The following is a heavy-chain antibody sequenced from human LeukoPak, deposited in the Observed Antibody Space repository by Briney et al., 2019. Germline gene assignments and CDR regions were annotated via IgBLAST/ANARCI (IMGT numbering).Heavy chain of an antibody. Sequence: GSLRLSCAASGFTFSDYYMYWIRQPPGKGLEWIGEIYHSGSTNYNPSLKSRVTISVDKSKNQFSLKLSSVTAADTAVYYCARGIVVVPAAISWFDPWGQGTLVTVSS. D-gene: IGHD2-2*02. V-gene: IGHV4-34*01. CDR3: ARGIVVVPAAISWFDP. CDR1: GFTFSDYY. J-gene: IGHJ5*02. CDR2: IYHSGST.